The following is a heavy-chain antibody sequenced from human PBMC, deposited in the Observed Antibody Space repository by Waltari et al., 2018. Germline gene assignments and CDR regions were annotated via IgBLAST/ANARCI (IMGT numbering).Heavy chain of an antibody. V-gene: IGHV4-39*07. CDR1: GGSISSSSYY. CDR2: IYYSGST. CDR3: ARDHSSGYSSSWYSGNWYFDL. Sequence: QLQLQESGPGLVKPSETLSLTCTVSGGSISSSSYYWGWIRQPPGKGLEWIGSIYYSGSTYYNPSLKSRVTISVDTSKNQFSLKLSSVTAADTAVYYCARDHSSGYSSSWYSGNWYFDLWGRGTLVTVSS. D-gene: IGHD6-13*01. J-gene: IGHJ2*01.